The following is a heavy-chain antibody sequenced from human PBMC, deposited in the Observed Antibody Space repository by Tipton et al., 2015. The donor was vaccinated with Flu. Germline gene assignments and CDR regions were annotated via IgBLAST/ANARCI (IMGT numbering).Heavy chain of an antibody. J-gene: IGHJ3*02. D-gene: IGHD4-17*01. CDR2: VFVSGYT. CDR1: GGSINDGSSS. CDR3: ARGDYGDYDHEADGFDI. V-gene: IGHV4-61*02. Sequence: TLSLTCIVSGGSINDGSSSWSWIRQPAGKGLEWIGRVFVSGYTNDNPSLKSRVTMSVDTSKNQVSLKLTSVTAADTGIYYCARGDYGDYDHEADGFDIWGQG.